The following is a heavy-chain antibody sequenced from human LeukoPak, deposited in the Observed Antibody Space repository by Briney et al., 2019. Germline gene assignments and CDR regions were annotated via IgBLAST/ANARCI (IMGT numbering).Heavy chain of an antibody. Sequence: GGSLRLSCVASGFTFKNSWMHWVRQVPGKGLVWVSRMDADGSNTHYVDSVKGRFTISRDNAKNTLYLQMNSLRAEDTAVYYCAPIVVVPAAPPSFGYWGQGTLVTVSS. CDR2: MDADGSNT. D-gene: IGHD2-2*01. CDR3: APIVVVPAAPPSFGY. J-gene: IGHJ4*02. CDR1: GFTFKNSW. V-gene: IGHV3-74*01.